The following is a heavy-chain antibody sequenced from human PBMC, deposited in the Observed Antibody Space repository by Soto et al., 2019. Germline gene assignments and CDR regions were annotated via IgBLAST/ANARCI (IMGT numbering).Heavy chain of an antibody. Sequence: GGSLRLSCAASGFTFSSYAMHWVRQAPGKGLEWVAVISYDGSNKYYADSVKGRFTISRDNSKNTLYLQMNSLRAEDTAVYYCAFGITGTTGPFDYWGQGTLVTVSS. CDR2: ISYDGSNK. D-gene: IGHD1-7*01. CDR3: AFGITGTTGPFDY. J-gene: IGHJ4*02. CDR1: GFTFSSYA. V-gene: IGHV3-30-3*01.